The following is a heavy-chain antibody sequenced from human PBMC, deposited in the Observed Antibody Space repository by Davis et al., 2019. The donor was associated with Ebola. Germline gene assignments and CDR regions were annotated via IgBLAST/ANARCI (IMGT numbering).Heavy chain of an antibody. CDR3: ARAGGYCTNGVCYSWFDP. D-gene: IGHD2-8*01. Sequence: ASVKVSCKASGYTFTGYYMHWVRQAPGQGLEWMGWINPNSGGTNYAQKFQGRVTITADESTRTAYMELSSLRSEDTAVYYCARAGGYCTNGVCYSWFDPWGQGTLVTVSS. CDR2: INPNSGGT. CDR1: GYTFTGYY. V-gene: IGHV1-2*02. J-gene: IGHJ5*02.